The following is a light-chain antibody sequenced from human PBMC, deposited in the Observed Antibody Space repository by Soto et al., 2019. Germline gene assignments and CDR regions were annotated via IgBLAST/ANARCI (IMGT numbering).Light chain of an antibody. Sequence: EIVLTQSPGTLSLSPGERATLSCRASQSVSSSYLAWYQQKPGQAHRLLIYGASSRATGIPDRFSGSGSGTDFTLTISRLEPADFAVYYCQQYGSSPPFTFGPGTKVDIK. CDR3: QQYGSSPPFT. V-gene: IGKV3-20*01. CDR2: GAS. CDR1: QSVSSSY. J-gene: IGKJ3*01.